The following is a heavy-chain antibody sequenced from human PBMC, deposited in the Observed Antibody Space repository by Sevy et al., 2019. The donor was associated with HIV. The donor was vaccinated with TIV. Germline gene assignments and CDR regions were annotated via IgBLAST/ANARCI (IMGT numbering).Heavy chain of an antibody. CDR3: ARAPPVRSGDDSLNWFAP. Sequence: SETLSLTCTVSGGSISAYHWSWIRQPPGKGLEWIGYIHYTGSTKYNPSLESRVTISVDTSKNQFSLKLSSVTAADTAVYYCARAPPVRSGDDSLNWFAPWGQGTLVTFSS. CDR2: IHYTGST. J-gene: IGHJ5*02. CDR1: GGSISAYH. D-gene: IGHD5-12*01. V-gene: IGHV4-59*01.